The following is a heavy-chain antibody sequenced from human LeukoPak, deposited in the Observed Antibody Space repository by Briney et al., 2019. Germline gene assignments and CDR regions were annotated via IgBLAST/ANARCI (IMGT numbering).Heavy chain of an antibody. CDR3: AKENTAMAQVGAFGI. Sequence: GGSLRLACAASGFTFDDYAMHWVRQAPGKGLEWVSGISWNSDSIGYADSVKGRFTISRDNAKNSLYLQMNSLRAEDTALYYCAKENTAMAQVGAFGIWGQGTMVTVSS. V-gene: IGHV3-9*01. J-gene: IGHJ3*02. CDR2: ISWNSDSI. D-gene: IGHD5-18*01. CDR1: GFTFDDYA.